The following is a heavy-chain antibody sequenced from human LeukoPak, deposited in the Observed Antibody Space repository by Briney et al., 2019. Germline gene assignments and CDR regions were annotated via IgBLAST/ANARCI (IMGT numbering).Heavy chain of an antibody. D-gene: IGHD3-16*01. J-gene: IGHJ4*02. CDR2: SYYSGST. Sequence: SETLSLTCTVSGVSISSGGYDWRGLRQGPGKGLEWIGYSYYSGSTYYNPSLKSLLTISLDTSKTQISLTLSSVTAPDTAVYYCARDGGRKLDYWGQGTLVTVSS. CDR3: ARDGGRKLDY. V-gene: IGHV4-31*01. CDR1: GVSISSGGYD.